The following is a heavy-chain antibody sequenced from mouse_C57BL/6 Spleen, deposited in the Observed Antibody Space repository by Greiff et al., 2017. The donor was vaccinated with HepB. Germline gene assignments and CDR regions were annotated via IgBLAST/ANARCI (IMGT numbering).Heavy chain of an antibody. Sequence: VQLKESGPELVKPGASVKIPCKASGCTFTDYNMDWVKQSHGKSLEWIGDINPNNGGTIYNQKFKGKATLTVDKSSSTAYMELRSLTSEDTAVYYCARSGGYYYAMDYWGQGTSVTVSS. CDR1: GCTFTDYN. CDR2: INPNNGGT. CDR3: ARSGGYYYAMDY. J-gene: IGHJ4*01. V-gene: IGHV1-18*01.